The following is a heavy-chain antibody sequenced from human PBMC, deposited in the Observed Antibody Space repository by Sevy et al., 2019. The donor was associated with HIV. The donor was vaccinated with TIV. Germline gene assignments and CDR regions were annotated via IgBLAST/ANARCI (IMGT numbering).Heavy chain of an antibody. CDR2: ISSSSSTI. Sequence: GGSLRLSCAASGFTSSSYSMNWVRQAPGKGLEWVSYISSSSSTIYYADSVKGRFTISRDNAKNSLYLQMNSLRDEDTAVYFCARRCSGGIGCFDYWGQGTLVTVSS. J-gene: IGHJ4*02. V-gene: IGHV3-48*02. D-gene: IGHD2-15*01. CDR3: ARRCSGGIGCFDY. CDR1: GFTSSSYS.